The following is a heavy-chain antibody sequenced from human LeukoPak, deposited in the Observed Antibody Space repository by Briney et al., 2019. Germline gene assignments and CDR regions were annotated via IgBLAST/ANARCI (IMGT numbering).Heavy chain of an antibody. CDR2: MYTSGST. CDR1: SGSISNYY. CDR3: ARGSGYSSFDY. J-gene: IGHJ4*02. Sequence: SETLSLTCTVSSGSISNYYWSWIRQPAGKGLEWIGRMYTSGSTNYNPSLKSRVTISVDKSKNQVSLKLNSVTAADMAVYYCARGSGYSSFDYWGQGTLVTVSS. V-gene: IGHV4-4*07. D-gene: IGHD6-19*01.